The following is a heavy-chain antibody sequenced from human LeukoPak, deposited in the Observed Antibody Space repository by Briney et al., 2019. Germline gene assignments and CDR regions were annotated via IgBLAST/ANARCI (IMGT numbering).Heavy chain of an antibody. Sequence: ESGPTLVNPTQTLTLTCTFSGFSLSTSGVGVGWIRQPPGKALEWLALLYWADDKRYSPSLKSRLTITSDTSKNHVFLTKTNVGPVDTATYYRAHRKGYCSGGNCYPHFDYWGQGTLVTVSS. V-gene: IGHV2-5*02. CDR1: GFSLSTSGVG. J-gene: IGHJ4*02. CDR2: LYWADDK. D-gene: IGHD2-15*01. CDR3: AHRKGYCSGGNCYPHFDY.